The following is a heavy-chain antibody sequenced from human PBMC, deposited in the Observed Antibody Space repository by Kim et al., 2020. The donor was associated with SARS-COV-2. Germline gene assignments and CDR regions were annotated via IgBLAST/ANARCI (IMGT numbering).Heavy chain of an antibody. D-gene: IGHD3-10*01. CDR1: GYSFTSYW. CDR2: IDPSDSYT. CDR3: ARPTYYYGSGSYNYYYGMDV. Sequence: GESLKISCKGSGYSFTSYWISWVRQVAGLELEWMGRIDPSDSYTNYSPSFQGHVTISADKSISTAYLQWSSLKASDTAMYYCARPTYYYGSGSYNYYYGMDVWGQGTTVTVSS. J-gene: IGHJ6*02. V-gene: IGHV5-10-1*01.